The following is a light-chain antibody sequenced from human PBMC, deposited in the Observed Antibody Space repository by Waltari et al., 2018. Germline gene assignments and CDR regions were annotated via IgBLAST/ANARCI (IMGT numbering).Light chain of an antibody. V-gene: IGLV1-44*01. J-gene: IGLJ3*02. CDR2: STN. CDR3: AAWDDTLNGPV. CDR1: YSNIGSNI. Sequence: QSVLTQPPSASGTPGQRVTISCSGSYSNIGSNIVNWYQQLPGTAPKLLIYSTNQLPSGVPDRFSGSKSGTSASLAISGLQSEDEADYYCAAWDDTLNGPVFGGGTKLTVL.